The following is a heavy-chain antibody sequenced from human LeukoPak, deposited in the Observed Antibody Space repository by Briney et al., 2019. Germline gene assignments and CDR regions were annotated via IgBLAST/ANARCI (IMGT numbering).Heavy chain of an antibody. CDR1: GFTFSSYW. J-gene: IGHJ4*02. D-gene: IGHD3-22*01. Sequence: GGSLRLSCAASGFTFSSYWMHWVRQAPGKGLVWVSRINSDGSSTSYADSVKGRFTISRDNAKNTLYLQMNSLRAEDTAVYYCAREFTPDSSGYYRYYFDYWGQGTLVTVSS. CDR2: INSDGSST. CDR3: AREFTPDSSGYYRYYFDY. V-gene: IGHV3-74*01.